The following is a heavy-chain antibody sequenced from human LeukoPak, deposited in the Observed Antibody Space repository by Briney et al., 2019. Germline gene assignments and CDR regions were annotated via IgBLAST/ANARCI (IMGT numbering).Heavy chain of an antibody. J-gene: IGHJ4*02. Sequence: SGGSLRLSCAASGFTFSSYGMHWVRQAPGKGLEWVAVIPYDGSNKYYADSVKGRFTISGDNSKNTLYLQMNSLRAEDTAVYYCAKDQYFDYWGQGTLVTVSS. CDR3: AKDQYFDY. V-gene: IGHV3-30*18. CDR2: IPYDGSNK. CDR1: GFTFSSYG.